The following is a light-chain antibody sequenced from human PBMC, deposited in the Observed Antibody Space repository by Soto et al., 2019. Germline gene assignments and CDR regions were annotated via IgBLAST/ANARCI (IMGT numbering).Light chain of an antibody. V-gene: IGKV1-12*01. CDR1: QDISNY. J-gene: IGKJ4*01. CDR2: AAS. CDR3: QQADIFPLT. Sequence: DIQMTQSPSSVSASVGARVVITCRASQDISNYLAWYQQKPGDAPELLIYAASRLKRGVPSRFSGSGSGTDFTLIIDSLQPEDFATYYCQQADIFPLTFGGGTKVEI.